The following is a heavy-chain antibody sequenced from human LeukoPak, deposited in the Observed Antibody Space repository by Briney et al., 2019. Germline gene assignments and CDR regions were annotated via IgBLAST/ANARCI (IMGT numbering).Heavy chain of an antibody. CDR2: ISGTGGST. J-gene: IGHJ3*02. CDR1: GFTFSSHA. D-gene: IGHD2-15*01. Sequence: GGSLRLSCAASGFTFSSHAMTWVRQAPGKGLEWVSTISGTGGSTYYADSVKGRFTISRDNAKNSLYLQMNSLRAEDTALYYCARAAVAATIYDAFDIWGQGTMVTVSS. CDR3: ARAAVAATIYDAFDI. V-gene: IGHV3-23*01.